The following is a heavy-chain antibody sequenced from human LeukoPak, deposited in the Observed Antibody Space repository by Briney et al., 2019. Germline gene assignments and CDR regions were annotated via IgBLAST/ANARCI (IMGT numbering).Heavy chain of an antibody. CDR3: ASTNVAVAGTGYYYYYMDV. D-gene: IGHD6-19*01. V-gene: IGHV1-58*01. Sequence: SVKVSCKASGFTFTSSAVQWVRQARGQRLEWIGWIVVGSGNTNYAQKFQERVTITRDMSTSTAYMELSSLRSEDTAVYYCASTNVAVAGTGYYYYYMDVWGKGTTVTVSS. J-gene: IGHJ6*03. CDR1: GFTFTSSA. CDR2: IVVGSGNT.